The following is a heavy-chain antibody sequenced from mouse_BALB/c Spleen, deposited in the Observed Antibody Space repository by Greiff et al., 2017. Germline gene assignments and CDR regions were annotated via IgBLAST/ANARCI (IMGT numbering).Heavy chain of an antibody. CDR3: ARDEVRRWAWFAY. V-gene: IGHV3-6*02. CDR2: ISYDGSN. CDR1: GYSITSGYY. J-gene: IGHJ3*01. Sequence: EVHLVESGPGLVKPSQSLSLTCSVTGYSITSGYYWYWIRQFPGNKLKWLGYISYDGSNNYNPSLKNRISITRDTSKNQFFLKFNSLTTEDTATYDSARDEVRRWAWFAYWGQGTLGTVSA. D-gene: IGHD2-14*01.